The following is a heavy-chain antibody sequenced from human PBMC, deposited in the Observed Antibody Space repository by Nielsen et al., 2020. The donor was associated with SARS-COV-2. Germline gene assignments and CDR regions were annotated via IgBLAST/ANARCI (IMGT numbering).Heavy chain of an antibody. CDR2: IRTGSRTM. D-gene: IGHD3-10*01. V-gene: IGHV3-21*01. CDR3: VKDGAYYGVRGVVHFGY. J-gene: IGHJ4*02. CDR1: GFSFSDFG. Sequence: GESLKISCAASGFSFSDFGMTWVRQAPGKGLEWVSSIRTGSRTMYYADPVKGRFTISRDDAKNSLYLQMNNLRAEDTAVYYCVKDGAYYGVRGVVHFGYGGRGNLVTVSS.